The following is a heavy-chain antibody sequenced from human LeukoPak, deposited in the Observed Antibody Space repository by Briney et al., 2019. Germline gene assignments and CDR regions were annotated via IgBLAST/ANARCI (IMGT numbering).Heavy chain of an antibody. CDR2: ISGSGGST. D-gene: IGHD3-22*01. CDR1: GFTFSSYA. V-gene: IGHV3-23*01. CDR3: AKAPGIVVVLSWFDP. J-gene: IGHJ5*02. Sequence: GGSLRLSCAASGFTFSSYAMSWVRQAPGKGLEWVSAISGSGGSTYYADPVKGRFTISRDNSKNTLYLQMNSLRAEDTAVYYCAKAPGIVVVLSWFDPWGQGTLVTVSS.